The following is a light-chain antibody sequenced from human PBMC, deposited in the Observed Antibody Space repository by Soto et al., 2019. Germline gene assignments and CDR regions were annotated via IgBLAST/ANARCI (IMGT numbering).Light chain of an antibody. CDR2: GAS. J-gene: IGKJ1*01. Sequence: VLSQSPPTLYLYTGGRERRSCRASQSVSSSYLAWYQQKPGQAPRLLIYGASSRATGIPDRFSGSGSGTDFTLTISRLEPEDFAVYYCQQFARTFGQGTKVDI. V-gene: IGKV3-20*01. CDR1: QSVSSSY. CDR3: QQFART.